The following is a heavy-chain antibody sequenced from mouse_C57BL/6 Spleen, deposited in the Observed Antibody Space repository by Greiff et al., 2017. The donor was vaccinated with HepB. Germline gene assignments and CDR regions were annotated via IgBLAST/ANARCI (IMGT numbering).Heavy chain of an antibody. CDR3: ARITNIVATYFDY. D-gene: IGHD1-1*01. Sequence: VQLQQSGAELVKAGASVKMSCKASGYTFTSYWMHWVKQRLGQGLEWFAETNPTNGRTYYNEKFKSKATLTVDKSSSTAYMLLSGPTFEDSAVYYCARITNIVATYFDYWGQGTTLTVSS. CDR2: TNPTNGRT. V-gene: IGHV1S81*02. J-gene: IGHJ2*01. CDR1: GYTFTSYW.